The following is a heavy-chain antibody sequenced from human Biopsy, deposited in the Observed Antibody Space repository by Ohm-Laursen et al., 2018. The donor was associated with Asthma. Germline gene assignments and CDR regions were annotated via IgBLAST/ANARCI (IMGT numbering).Heavy chain of an antibody. V-gene: IGHV1-2*06. J-gene: IGHJ6*04. Sequence: GASVKVSCKTSGYTFIGYHIHWVRQAPGQGLEWMGRINPNSGGTNYAQKFQGRVTMTSDTSTRTVYMELSSLRSEDTAVYYCAREATSGEVPFGYFYALDVWGEGTTVTVSS. CDR1: GYTFIGYH. CDR2: INPNSGGT. CDR3: AREATSGEVPFGYFYALDV. D-gene: IGHD2-2*01.